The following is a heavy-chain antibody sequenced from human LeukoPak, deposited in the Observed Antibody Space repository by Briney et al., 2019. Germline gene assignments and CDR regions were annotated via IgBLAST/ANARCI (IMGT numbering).Heavy chain of an antibody. D-gene: IGHD3-22*01. J-gene: IGHJ4*02. Sequence: PSETLSLTCTVSGGSISSYYWSWIRQPAGKGLEWIGRIYTSGSTNYNPSLKSPVTMSVDTSKNQFSLKLSSVTAADTAVYYCAREKQVCYDSSGYYCPFDYWGQGTLVTVSS. CDR2: IYTSGST. CDR3: AREKQVCYDSSGYYCPFDY. CDR1: GGSISSYY. V-gene: IGHV4-4*07.